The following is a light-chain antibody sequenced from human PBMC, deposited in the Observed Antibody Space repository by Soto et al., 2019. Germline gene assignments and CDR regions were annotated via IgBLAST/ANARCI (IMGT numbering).Light chain of an antibody. V-gene: IGKV3-20*01. Sequence: IVLTQSPGTLSLSPGETGTLSCRASQTGSYSYLAWYQQKSGQAPRLLIYGVSTRATGIPDRFSGSGSGTEFNLTIRRLEPEDFAVYFCQHYGYSQWTFGQGTKVEVK. J-gene: IGKJ1*01. CDR1: QTGSYSY. CDR2: GVS. CDR3: QHYGYSQWT.